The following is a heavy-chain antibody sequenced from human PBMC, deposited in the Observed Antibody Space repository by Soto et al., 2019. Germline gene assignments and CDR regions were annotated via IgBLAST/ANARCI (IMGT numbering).Heavy chain of an antibody. J-gene: IGHJ6*02. CDR3: ARGSDIVLMVYAALLMPNYYYYGMDV. Sequence: ASVKVSCKVSGYTLTEVSMRWVRQAPGKGLEWMGGFDPEDGETNYAQKFQGRVTITADESTSTAYMELSSLRSEDTAVYYCARGSDIVLMVYAALLMPNYYYYGMDVWGQGTKVTVSS. CDR2: FDPEDGET. CDR1: GYTLTEVS. V-gene: IGHV1-24*01. D-gene: IGHD2-8*01.